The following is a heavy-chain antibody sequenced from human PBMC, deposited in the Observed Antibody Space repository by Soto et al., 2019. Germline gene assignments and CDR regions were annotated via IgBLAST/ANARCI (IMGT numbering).Heavy chain of an antibody. CDR1: GFTFSSYG. CDR3: AKDPLYCSSTSCYYYYYGMDV. V-gene: IGHV3-30*18. D-gene: IGHD2-2*01. Sequence: QVQLVESGGGVVQPGRSLRLSCAASGFTFSSYGMHWVRQAPGKGLEWVAVISYDGSNKYYADSVKGRFTISRDNSKNTLYLQMNRLRAEDTAVYYCAKDPLYCSSTSCYYYYYGMDVWGQGTTVTVSS. CDR2: ISYDGSNK. J-gene: IGHJ6*02.